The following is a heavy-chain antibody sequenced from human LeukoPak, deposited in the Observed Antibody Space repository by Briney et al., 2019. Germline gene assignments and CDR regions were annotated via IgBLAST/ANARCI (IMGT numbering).Heavy chain of an antibody. CDR3: ATEGKIVRGLYTDY. D-gene: IGHD3-10*02. V-gene: IGHV1-24*01. Sequence: ASVKVSCKVSGYTLTELSMHWVRQAPGKGLEWMGRFDPEDGDPIYAQKFQGRVTMTADTSTDTVYMALSSLRSEDTAVCYCATEGKIVRGLYTDYWGQGTLVTVSS. CDR2: FDPEDGDP. CDR1: GYTLTELS. J-gene: IGHJ4*02.